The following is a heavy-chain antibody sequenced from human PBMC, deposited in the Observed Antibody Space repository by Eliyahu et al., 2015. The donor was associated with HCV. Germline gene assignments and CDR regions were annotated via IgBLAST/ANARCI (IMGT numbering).Heavy chain of an antibody. V-gene: IGHV3-48*02. CDR3: ARDYGDPPNYFDH. CDR2: ISGSGSPT. J-gene: IGHJ4*02. Sequence: EVQLVESGGGLVQRGGSXSLSCXASXFPFXSDSMNWGRQAPGKGLGWVSYISGSGSPTYYADSVKGRFTISRDKAKNSLYLQMNSLRDEDTAVYYCARDYGDPPNYFDHWGQGTLVTVSS. D-gene: IGHD4/OR15-4a*01. CDR1: XFPFXSDS.